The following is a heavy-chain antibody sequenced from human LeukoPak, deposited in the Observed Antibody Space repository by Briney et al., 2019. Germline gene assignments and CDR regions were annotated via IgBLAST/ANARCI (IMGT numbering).Heavy chain of an antibody. CDR1: GFTFSSIA. Sequence: PGGSQRLSCAASGFTFSSIAMSWVRQAPGKGLEWVSAIRSNGETVYNADSVKGRFTISRDNSKSTLYLQMNCLRAEDTAVYYCAKDGTMRQNPDYWGQGTLVTVSS. V-gene: IGHV3-23*01. CDR3: AKDGTMRQNPDY. CDR2: IRSNGETV. J-gene: IGHJ4*02. D-gene: IGHD1-1*01.